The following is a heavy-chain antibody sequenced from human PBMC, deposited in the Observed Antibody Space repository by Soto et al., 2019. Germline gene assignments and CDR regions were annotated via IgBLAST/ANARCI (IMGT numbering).Heavy chain of an antibody. J-gene: IGHJ4*02. D-gene: IGHD5-18*01. CDR3: AREGNGYGTYSDS. Sequence: EVHLVESGGGLVQPGGSPRLSCAPSGFTFSSYWMSWVRQAPGKGLEWVANIKQDGSDKYYLGSVKGRFTISRDNAKNSLYLQMDSLGAEDTAVYYCAREGNGYGTYSDSWGQGTLVTVSS. V-gene: IGHV3-7*01. CDR2: IKQDGSDK. CDR1: GFTFSSYW.